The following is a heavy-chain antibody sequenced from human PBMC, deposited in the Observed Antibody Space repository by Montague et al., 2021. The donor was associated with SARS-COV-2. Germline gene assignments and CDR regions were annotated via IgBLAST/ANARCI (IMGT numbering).Heavy chain of an antibody. CDR1: GGSISSYY. J-gene: IGHJ4*02. Sequence: SETLSLTCTVSGGSISSYYWSWIRQPPGKGLEWIWYIYYSGSTNYNPSLKSRVTISVGTSKNQFSLKLSSVTAADTAVYYCARARSGRLFDYWGQGTLVTVSS. CDR3: ARARSGRLFDY. V-gene: IGHV4-59*01. D-gene: IGHD3-10*01. CDR2: IYYSGST.